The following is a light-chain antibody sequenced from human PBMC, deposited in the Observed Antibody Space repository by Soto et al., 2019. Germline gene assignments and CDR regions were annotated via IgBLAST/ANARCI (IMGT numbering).Light chain of an antibody. Sequence: SYELTQPPSVSVAPGQTTSITCGGSNIGEKSVHWYQQKPGQAPVLVVYDDSDRPSGVPDRFSGSKSGNTASLTVSGLQAEDEADYYCSSYAGSSNVFGTGTKVTVL. CDR3: SSYAGSSNV. J-gene: IGLJ1*01. CDR2: DDS. V-gene: IGLV3-21*02. CDR1: NIGEKS.